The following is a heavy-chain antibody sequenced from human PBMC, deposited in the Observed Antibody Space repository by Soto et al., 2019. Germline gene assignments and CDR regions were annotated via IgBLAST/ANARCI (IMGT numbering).Heavy chain of an antibody. CDR1: GGSISGYY. CDR3: ARRQSLRISDC. J-gene: IGHJ4*02. CDR2: MYNTGST. Sequence: SETLSLTCTVSGGSISGYYWSWIRQPPGKGLEWIGYMYNTGSTVYNPSFKSRVTISVDTSKNQFSLKLNSVTAADTAVYYCARRQSLRISDCWGQGTLVTVSS. D-gene: IGHD5-12*01. V-gene: IGHV4-59*01.